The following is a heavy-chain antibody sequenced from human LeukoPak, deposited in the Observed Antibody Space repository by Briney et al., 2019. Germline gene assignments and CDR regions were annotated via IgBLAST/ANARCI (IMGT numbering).Heavy chain of an antibody. CDR1: GYTFTGYY. Sequence: ASVKVPCKASGYTFTGYYMHWVRQAPGQGLEWMGWINPNSGGTNYAQKFQGRVTMTRDTSISTAYMELSRLRSDDTAVYYCASRPWGSSDWFDPWFQGTMVSVA. J-gene: IGHJ5*02. CDR3: ASRPWGSSDWFDP. V-gene: IGHV1-2*02. CDR2: INPNSGGT. D-gene: IGHD7-27*01.